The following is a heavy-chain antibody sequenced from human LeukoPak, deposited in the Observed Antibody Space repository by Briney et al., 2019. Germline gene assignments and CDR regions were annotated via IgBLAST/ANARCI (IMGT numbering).Heavy chain of an antibody. CDR3: AKDRIGPVRGVITL. J-gene: IGHJ4*02. D-gene: IGHD3-10*01. CDR2: ISGSGGNT. Sequence: GGSLGLSCAASGFIFTNYGMSWARQAPGKGLEWVSAISGSGGNTYYADSVRGRFTISRDNSKNTLYLQMNSLRVDDTAVYYCAKDRIGPVRGVITLWGQGTLVTVSS. V-gene: IGHV3-23*01. CDR1: GFIFTNYG.